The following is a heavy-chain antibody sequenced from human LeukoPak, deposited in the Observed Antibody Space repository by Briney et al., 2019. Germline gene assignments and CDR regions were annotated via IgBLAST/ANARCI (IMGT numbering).Heavy chain of an antibody. D-gene: IGHD1-26*01. Sequence: PSETLSLTCTVSGGSISSYYWSWIRQPPGKGLEWIGYIYYSGSTNYNPSLKSRVTISVDTSKNQFSLKLSSVTAADTAVYYCARRNWEAGIDYWAREPWSPSPQ. CDR3: ARRNWEAGIDY. V-gene: IGHV4-59*01. CDR1: GGSISSYY. J-gene: IGHJ4*02. CDR2: IYYSGST.